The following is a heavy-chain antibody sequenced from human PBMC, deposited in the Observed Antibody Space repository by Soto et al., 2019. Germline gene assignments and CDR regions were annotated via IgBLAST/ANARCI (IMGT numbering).Heavy chain of an antibody. CDR2: VYTSGYS. D-gene: IGHD6-13*01. CDR3: AREPTTAGTVNWFDP. V-gene: IGHV4-4*07. CDR1: GGSISSDY. J-gene: IGHJ5*02. Sequence: VQLQESGPGLVKPSETLSLICTVSGGSISSDYLSWIRQPAGKGLEWIGRVYTSGYSNSNPSIKSRVTMSVDTSKKQFSLTLSSVTAADTAVYYCAREPTTAGTVNWFDPWGQGTLVTVSS.